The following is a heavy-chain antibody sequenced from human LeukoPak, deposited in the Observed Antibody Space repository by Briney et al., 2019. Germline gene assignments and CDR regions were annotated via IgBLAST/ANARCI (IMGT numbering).Heavy chain of an antibody. D-gene: IGHD6-19*01. J-gene: IGHJ4*02. V-gene: IGHV1-18*01. Sequence: ASVKVSCKASGYTFTSYGISWVRQAPGQGLEWMGWISAYNGNTNYAQKLQGRVTMTTDTSTSTAYMELRSLRSDDTAVYYCTTGVRRVYSSGWYADYWGQGTLVTVSS. CDR1: GYTFTSYG. CDR2: ISAYNGNT. CDR3: TTGVRRVYSSGWYADY.